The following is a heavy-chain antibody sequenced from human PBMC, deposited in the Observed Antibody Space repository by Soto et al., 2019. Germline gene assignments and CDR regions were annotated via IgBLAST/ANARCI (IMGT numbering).Heavy chain of an antibody. Sequence: EASVKVSCKASGGTFSSYAISWVRQAPGQGLEWMGGIIPIFGTANYAQKFQGRVTITADESTSTAYMELSSLRSEDTAVYYCARAQQQLDYYYGMDVWGQGTTVTVSS. CDR1: GGTFSSYA. D-gene: IGHD6-13*01. CDR3: ARAQQQLDYYYGMDV. V-gene: IGHV1-69*13. CDR2: IIPIFGTA. J-gene: IGHJ6*02.